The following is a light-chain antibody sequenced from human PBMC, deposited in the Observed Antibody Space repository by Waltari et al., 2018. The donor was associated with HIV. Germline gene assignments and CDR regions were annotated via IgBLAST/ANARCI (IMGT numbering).Light chain of an antibody. Sequence: QSVLTQPASVSGSPGQSLTISCNGTNSDVGRYNLVSWYQHPPGKAPKRIIYEVSERPSGVSNRWSGSKSGNTASLTISGLQAEDEADYYCCSYAGTSVLIFGGGTKLTVL. V-gene: IGLV2-23*02. CDR1: NSDVGRYNL. CDR3: CSYAGTSVLI. CDR2: EVS. J-gene: IGLJ2*01.